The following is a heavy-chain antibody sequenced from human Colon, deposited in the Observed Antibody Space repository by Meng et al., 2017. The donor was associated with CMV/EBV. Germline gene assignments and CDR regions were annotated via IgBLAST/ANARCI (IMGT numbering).Heavy chain of an antibody. V-gene: IGHV4-34*01. D-gene: IGHD3-3*01. CDR2: LNHSGST. J-gene: IGHJ4*02. CDR1: GGSFNAYY. Sequence: QVQLQQWGEGLLKPSETLSLTCAISGGSFNAYYLTWIRQSPGKGLEWIGELNHSGSTNYNPSLKSRVTISIDTSKRHFSLRLTSVTAADTAVYYCARGRNGWLLPLDSWGQGTLVTVSS. CDR3: ARGRNGWLLPLDS.